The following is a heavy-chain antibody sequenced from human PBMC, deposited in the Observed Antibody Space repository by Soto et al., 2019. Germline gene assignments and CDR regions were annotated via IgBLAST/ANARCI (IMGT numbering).Heavy chain of an antibody. CDR1: GFTFSSYG. J-gene: IGHJ6*02. CDR3: AKAPSGYCSGGTCYSHYYYGMDV. V-gene: IGHV3-30*18. CDR2: ISYDGSNT. Sequence: GGSLRLSCAASGFTFSSYGIHWVRQAPGKGLEWVVVISYDGSNTWYADSVKGRFTISRDNSKNTVYLQMNSLRAEDTAVYYCAKAPSGYCSGGTCYSHYYYGMDVWGQGTTVTVSS. D-gene: IGHD2-15*01.